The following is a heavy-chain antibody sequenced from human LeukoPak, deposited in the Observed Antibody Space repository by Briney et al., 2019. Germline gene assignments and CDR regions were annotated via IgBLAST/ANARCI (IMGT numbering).Heavy chain of an antibody. Sequence: SETLSLTCTVSGGSISSSYWSWIRQPPGKGLEWIGYIFYTGTTNYNPSLKSRVTISVDTSRNQFSLNLNSVTAADTAVYYCARGQEGGFDPWGQGTLVTVSS. CDR3: ARGQEGGFDP. J-gene: IGHJ5*02. V-gene: IGHV4-59*01. D-gene: IGHD1-26*01. CDR1: GGSISSSY. CDR2: IFYTGTT.